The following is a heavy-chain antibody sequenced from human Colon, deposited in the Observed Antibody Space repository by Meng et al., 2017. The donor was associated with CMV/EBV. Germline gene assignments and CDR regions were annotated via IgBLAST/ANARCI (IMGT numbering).Heavy chain of an antibody. V-gene: IGHV6-1*01. CDR3: ARGRNNDGNYYVFDF. D-gene: IGHD3-10*02. CDR2: AYHRSEWYF. Sequence: SQTLSLTCAISGDSVSTNSAAWHWIRQSPSRGLEWLGRAYHRSEWYFDYTASVKSRMTIDPDTSKNQFSLQLNSVTPDDTAVYFCARGRNNDGNYYVFDFWGQGSLVTVSS. CDR1: GDSVSTNSAA. J-gene: IGHJ4*02.